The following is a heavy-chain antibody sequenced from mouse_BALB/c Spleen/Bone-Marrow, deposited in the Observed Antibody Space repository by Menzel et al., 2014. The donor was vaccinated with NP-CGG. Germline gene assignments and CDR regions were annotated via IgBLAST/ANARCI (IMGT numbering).Heavy chain of an antibody. CDR3: ARVGLRLPYYFDY. CDR1: GYSFTSYW. J-gene: IGHJ2*01. V-gene: IGHV1S126*01. Sequence: VQLVESGPQVVRPGASVKISCKASGYSFTSYWMHWVKQRPGQGLEWIGMIDPSDSETRLNQKFKDKATLTVDKSSSTDYMQLSSPTSEDSAVYYCARVGLRLPYYFDYWGQGTTLTVSS. D-gene: IGHD1-2*01. CDR2: IDPSDSET.